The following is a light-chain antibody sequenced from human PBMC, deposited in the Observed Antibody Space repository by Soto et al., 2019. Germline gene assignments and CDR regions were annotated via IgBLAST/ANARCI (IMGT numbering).Light chain of an antibody. CDR2: DVI. CDR1: SSDVGSYNF. Sequence: QSALTQPPSASGSPGQSVTISCTGTSSDVGSYNFVSWYQHHPGKAPKLILYDVIKRPSGVPDRFSGSKSGNTASLTVSGLPPEDEADYYCSSYGGSNSFILFGGGTKLTVL. V-gene: IGLV2-8*01. CDR3: SSYGGSNSFIL. J-gene: IGLJ2*01.